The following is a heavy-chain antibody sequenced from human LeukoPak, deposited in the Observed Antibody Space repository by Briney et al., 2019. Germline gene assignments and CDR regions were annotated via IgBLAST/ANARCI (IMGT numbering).Heavy chain of an antibody. D-gene: IGHD2-2*01. J-gene: IGHJ4*02. CDR2: ISSSSSYI. CDR3: ARDLSQWGGGYCSSTSCSGFDY. Sequence: PGGSLRLSCAASGFTFSSYSMNWVRQAPGKGLEWVSSISSSSSYICYADSVKGRFTISRDNAKNSLYLQMDSLRAEDTAVYYCARDLSQWGGGYCSSTSCSGFDYWGQGTLVTVSS. CDR1: GFTFSSYS. V-gene: IGHV3-21*01.